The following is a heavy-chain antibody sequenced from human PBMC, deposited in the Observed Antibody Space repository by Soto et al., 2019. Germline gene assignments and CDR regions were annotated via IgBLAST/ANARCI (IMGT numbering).Heavy chain of an antibody. J-gene: IGHJ5*01. Sequence: ASLKVCCKAPGYPFTSYAMHWVRQSPGQRHEWMGWINAGNGNTKYSQKFQGRVTITRDTSASTAYMELSRLRSEDTAVYYCGSGLGLYHFDFWAQRSPVTVSS. CDR2: INAGNGNT. CDR1: GYPFTSYA. V-gene: IGHV1-3*01. CDR3: GSGLGLYHFDF. D-gene: IGHD1-26*01.